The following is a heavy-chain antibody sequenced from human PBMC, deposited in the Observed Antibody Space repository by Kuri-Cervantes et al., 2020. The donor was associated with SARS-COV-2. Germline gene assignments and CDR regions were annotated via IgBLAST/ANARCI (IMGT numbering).Heavy chain of an antibody. CDR3: AKLGSRRHYED. D-gene: IGHD4-17*01. V-gene: IGHV3-23*01. CDR1: GFTFSSYA. J-gene: IGHJ4*02. Sequence: GGSLKISCAASGFTFSSYAMSWVRQAPGKGLEWVSAISGSGGSTYYADSVKGRFTISRDNSKNTLYLQMNSLRAEDTAVYYCAKLGSRRHYEDWGQGTLVTVSS. CDR2: ISGSGGST.